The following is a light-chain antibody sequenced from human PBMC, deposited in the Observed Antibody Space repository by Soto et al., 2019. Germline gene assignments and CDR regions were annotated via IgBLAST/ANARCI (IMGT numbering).Light chain of an antibody. CDR3: QHYVSPPIT. CDR2: GAS. V-gene: IGKV3-20*01. J-gene: IGKJ5*01. CDR1: QSVTSNY. Sequence: DIVLPPSPSTLSLSPGERAPLSCRARQSVTSNYLAWYQQKPGQAPRLLVYGASSRATGISDRFSGSGSGTDFTLTISRLEPEDFAVYYCQHYVSPPITFGQGTRLEI.